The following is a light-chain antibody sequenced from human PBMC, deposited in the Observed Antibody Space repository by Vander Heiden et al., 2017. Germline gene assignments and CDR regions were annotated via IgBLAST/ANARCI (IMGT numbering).Light chain of an antibody. Sequence: QSVVTPPPSASRTPGQRVIISCSGGSSNIGSHPVHWYQHLPGTAPRLLMDSYNQRPSGVPERFSGAKSGTSASLAISGLQSEDEADYYCAAGDDSLGTVVFGGGTKLTVL. CDR3: AAGDDSLGTVV. V-gene: IGLV1-44*01. CDR2: SYN. J-gene: IGLJ2*01. CDR1: SSNIGSHP.